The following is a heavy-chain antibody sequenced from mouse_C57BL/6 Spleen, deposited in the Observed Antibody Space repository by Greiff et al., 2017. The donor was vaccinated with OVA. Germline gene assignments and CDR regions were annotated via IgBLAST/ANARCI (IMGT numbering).Heavy chain of an antibody. CDR3: ARSYDGYSYYFDY. J-gene: IGHJ2*01. CDR1: GFSLSTSGMG. D-gene: IGHD2-3*01. V-gene: IGHV8-12*01. CDR2: IYWDDDK. Sequence: QVTLKESGPGILQSSQTLSLTCSFSGFSLSTSGMGVSWIRQPSGKGLEWLAHIYWDDDKRYNPSLKSRLTISKDTSRNQVFLKITSVDTADTATYYCARSYDGYSYYFDYWGQGTTLTVSS.